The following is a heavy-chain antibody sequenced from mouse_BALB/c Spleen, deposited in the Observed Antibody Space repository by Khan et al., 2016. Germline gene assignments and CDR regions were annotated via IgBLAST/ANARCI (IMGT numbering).Heavy chain of an antibody. V-gene: IGHV5-17*02. J-gene: IGHJ2*01. CDR2: ISSGGSVI. CDR1: GFTFSSFG. Sequence: EVELVESGGGLVQPGGSRKLSCAASGFTFSSFGMHWVRQAPEKGLEWVAFISSGGSVIYYADTVTGLFTISRDNPKNTLFLQMTSLRSEDTAMYYCGRGDYWGQGTTLTVSS. CDR3: GRGDY.